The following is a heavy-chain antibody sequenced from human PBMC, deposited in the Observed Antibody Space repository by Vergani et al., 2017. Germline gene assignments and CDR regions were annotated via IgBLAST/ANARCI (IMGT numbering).Heavy chain of an antibody. CDR3: THRPDCSVGHCYDYY. CDR2: VFWDDDK. CDR1: GFSLTTRGVA. D-gene: IGHD2-15*01. J-gene: IGHJ4*02. V-gene: IGHV2-5*02. Sequence: QITLKESGLTLVKPTQTLTLTCTFSGFSLTTRGVAVGWIRQPPGKALEWLAIVFWDDDKRYSPSLRNRVTITSDTSRNQVVLTMTNIDPVDTATYYCTHRPDCSVGHCYDYYWSEGTLVIVSS.